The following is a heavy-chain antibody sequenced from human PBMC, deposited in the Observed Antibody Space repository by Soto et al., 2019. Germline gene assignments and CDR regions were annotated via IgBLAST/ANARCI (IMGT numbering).Heavy chain of an antibody. CDR3: ARDLLYDSSGCILGY. J-gene: IGHJ4*02. Sequence: ASVKVSCKASGYTFTSYGISWVRQAPGQGLEWMGWISAYNGNTNYAQKLQGRVTMTTDTSTSTAYMELRSLRSDDTAVYYCARDLLYDSSGCILGYWGRGTLVTVSS. CDR1: GYTFTSYG. CDR2: ISAYNGNT. V-gene: IGHV1-18*01. D-gene: IGHD3-22*01.